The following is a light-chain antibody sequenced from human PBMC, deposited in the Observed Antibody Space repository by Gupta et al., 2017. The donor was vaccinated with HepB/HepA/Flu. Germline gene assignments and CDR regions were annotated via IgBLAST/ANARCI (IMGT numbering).Light chain of an antibody. CDR2: DAS. CDR3: QQHSNWPPWT. J-gene: IGKJ1*01. CDR1: QSVSSY. V-gene: IGKV3-11*01. Sequence: EIVLTQSPATLSLSPGERATLSCRASQSVSSYLAWYQQKPGQAPRLLIYDASNRDTGIPARFSGSGCGKDLTLTISSREQEDFAVYFCQQHSNWPPWTFGQGTKVEIK.